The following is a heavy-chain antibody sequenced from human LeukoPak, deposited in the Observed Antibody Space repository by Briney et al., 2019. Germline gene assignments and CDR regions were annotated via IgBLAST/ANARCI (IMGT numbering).Heavy chain of an antibody. CDR2: ISSSGST. J-gene: IGHJ3*02. CDR1: GYSISSGYY. CDR3: ARGPYSYDSSGAFDI. Sequence: SETLSLTCTVSGYSISSGYYWGWIRQPPGKGLEWIGRISSSGSTNYNPSLKSRVTISVDTSKNQFSLKLSSVTAADTAVYFCARGPYSYDSSGAFDIWGQGTMVTVSS. V-gene: IGHV4-38-2*02. D-gene: IGHD3-22*01.